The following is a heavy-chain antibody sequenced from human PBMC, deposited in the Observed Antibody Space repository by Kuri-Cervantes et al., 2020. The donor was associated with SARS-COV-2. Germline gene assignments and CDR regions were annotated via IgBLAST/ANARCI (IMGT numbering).Heavy chain of an antibody. D-gene: IGHD3-16*02. CDR1: GYTFTGYY. CDR3: ATSIYVWGSYRLAGSPDY. V-gene: IGHV1-2*02. Sequence: ASVKVSCKASGYTFTGYYMHWVRQAPGQGLEWMGWINPNSGGTNYAQKFQGRVTMTRDTSISTAYMELSRLRSDDTAVYYCATSIYVWGSYRLAGSPDYWGQGTLVTVSS. J-gene: IGHJ4*02. CDR2: INPNSGGT.